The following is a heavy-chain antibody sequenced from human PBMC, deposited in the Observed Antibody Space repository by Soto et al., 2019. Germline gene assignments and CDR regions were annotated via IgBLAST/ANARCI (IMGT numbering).Heavy chain of an antibody. J-gene: IGHJ4*02. CDR2: IYHSGST. CDR1: GYSISRGYY. CDR3: ERVTIFGVVKIAY. D-gene: IGHD3-3*01. V-gene: IGHV4-38-2*01. Sequence: SETLSLTCAVSGYSISRGYYWGWIRQPPGKGLEWIGSIYHSGSTYYNPSLKSRVTISVDTSKNQFSLKLSSVTAADTAVYYCERVTIFGVVKIAYWAPGTLAPVS.